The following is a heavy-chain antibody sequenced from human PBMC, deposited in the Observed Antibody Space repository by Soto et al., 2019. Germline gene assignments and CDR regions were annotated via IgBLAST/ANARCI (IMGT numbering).Heavy chain of an antibody. J-gene: IGHJ3*02. D-gene: IGHD2-8*01. CDR2: IHYNGYST. CDR1: GFILSDYS. V-gene: IGHV3-64*01. Sequence: ELQLVESGGGLVQPGGYLRLSCAASGFILSDYSMHWVRQAAGKGLEFVSAIHYNGYSTYYANSVKGRFTISRDNSKKTLFIQMGSLRAEDMAVYYCARVSVRGQAALDIWGQGTTVTVSS. CDR3: ARVSVRGQAALDI.